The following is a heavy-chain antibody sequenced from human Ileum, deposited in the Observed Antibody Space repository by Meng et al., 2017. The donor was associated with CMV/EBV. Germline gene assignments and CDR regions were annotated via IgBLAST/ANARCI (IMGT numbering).Heavy chain of an antibody. J-gene: IGHJ4*02. CDR3: ARGQDNHKGGVH. V-gene: IGHV4-34*01. CDR1: DASFSDFC. Sequence: WGAGLLEPSDTLSLTCDVYDASFSDFCWSWTRHLPGKGLEWIGEIHPSGSTHYNPSLESRVSISVHMSNNQFSLKVSSVTAADTAVYYCARGQDNHKGGVHWGQGTLVTVFS. D-gene: IGHD1-14*01. CDR2: IHPSGST.